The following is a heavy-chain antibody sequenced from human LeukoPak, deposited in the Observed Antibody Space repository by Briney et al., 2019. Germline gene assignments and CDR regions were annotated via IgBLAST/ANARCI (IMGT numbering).Heavy chain of an antibody. V-gene: IGHV1-24*01. Sequence: ASVKVSCKASGYTFTGYYMHWVRQAPGQGLEWMGGFDPEDGETIYAQKFQGRVTMTEDTSTDTAYMELSSLRSEDTAVYYCATDPPSSGYYTGFDYWGQGTLVTVSS. J-gene: IGHJ4*02. D-gene: IGHD3-22*01. CDR2: FDPEDGET. CDR1: GYTFTGYY. CDR3: ATDPPSSGYYTGFDY.